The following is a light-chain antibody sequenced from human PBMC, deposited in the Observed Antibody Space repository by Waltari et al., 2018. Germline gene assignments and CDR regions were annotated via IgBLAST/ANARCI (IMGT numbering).Light chain of an antibody. CDR3: SSYTSSSIV. V-gene: IGLV2-14*03. J-gene: IGLJ1*01. Sequence: QSALTQPASVSGSPGQSITIYCTGTSSDVGGYNYVSWYQQHPGKAPKLMIYDVSNRPSGVSNRFSGSKSGNTASLTISGLQAEDEADYYCSSYTSSSIVFGTGTKVTVL. CDR1: SSDVGGYNY. CDR2: DVS.